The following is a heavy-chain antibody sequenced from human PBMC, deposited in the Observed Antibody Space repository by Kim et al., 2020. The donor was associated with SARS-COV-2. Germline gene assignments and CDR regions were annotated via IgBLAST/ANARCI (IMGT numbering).Heavy chain of an antibody. V-gene: IGHV3-23*01. Sequence: GGSLRLSCVASGFTFSTSPMGWVRQAPGEGLEWVSRISWDGKRTYYADSVKGRVTMSSDNSKNTVYLHMNNLRVEDTAVYYCAKGVTNSGFDYWGQGAQVTVSS. CDR1: GFTFSTSP. CDR3: AKGVTNSGFDY. D-gene: IGHD4-17*01. J-gene: IGHJ4*02. CDR2: ISWDGKRT.